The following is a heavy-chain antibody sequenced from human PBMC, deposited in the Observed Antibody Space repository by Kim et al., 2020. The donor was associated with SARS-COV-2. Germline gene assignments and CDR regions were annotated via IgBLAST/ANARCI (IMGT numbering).Heavy chain of an antibody. V-gene: IGHV3-66*01. CDR3: ASPRMEYDYGDYAY. D-gene: IGHD4-17*01. J-gene: IGHJ4*02. Sequence: ADSVKGRFTISRDNSKNTLYLQMNSLRAEDTAVYYCASPRMEYDYGDYAYWGQGTLVTVSS.